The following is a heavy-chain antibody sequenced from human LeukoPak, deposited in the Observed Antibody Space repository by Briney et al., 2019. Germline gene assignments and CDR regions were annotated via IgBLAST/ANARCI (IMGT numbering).Heavy chain of an antibody. CDR1: GYTFTSYA. CDR2: INAGNGNT. CDR3: ARAGVLHRAEDY. V-gene: IGHV1-3*01. D-gene: IGHD2-21*01. J-gene: IGHJ4*02. Sequence: ASVKVSCKASGYTFTSYAMHWVRQAPGQRLEWMGWINAGNGNTKYSQKFQGRVTITRDTSASTAYMELSSLRSEDTAVYYCARAGVLHRAEDYWGQGTLVTVPS.